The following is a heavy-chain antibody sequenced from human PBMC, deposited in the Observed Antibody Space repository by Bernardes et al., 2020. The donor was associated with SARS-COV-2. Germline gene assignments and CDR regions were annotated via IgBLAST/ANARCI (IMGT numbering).Heavy chain of an antibody. V-gene: IGHV3-73*01. CDR1: GVTFSGSA. CDR2: MRSKANSYAT. Sequence: GGSLRVFSAASGVTFSGSAMHWVRQASGKGLEWVGRMRSKANSYATAYAAAVKGRFTISRDDSKNTAYLQMNSLKTEDTAVYYCTRWGAYGLGYCSGGSCGDYWGQGTLVTVSS. CDR3: TRWGAYGLGYCSGGSCGDY. D-gene: IGHD2-15*01. J-gene: IGHJ4*02.